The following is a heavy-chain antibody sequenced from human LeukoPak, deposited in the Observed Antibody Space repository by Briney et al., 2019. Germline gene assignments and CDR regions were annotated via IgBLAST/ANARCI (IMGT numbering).Heavy chain of an antibody. V-gene: IGHV3-30*02. CDR1: GFIFSTYG. J-gene: IGHJ6*03. CDR2: IRFDGSNK. D-gene: IGHD4-11*01. CDR3: AKGGMTTFQYYMDV. Sequence: PGGSLRLSCAASGFIFSTYGMYWVRQVPGKGLEGVAFIRFDGSNKYYADSVKGRFTISRDNSKNTLYLQMNSLRAEDTAIYYCAKGGMTTFQYYMDVWGKGTTITISS.